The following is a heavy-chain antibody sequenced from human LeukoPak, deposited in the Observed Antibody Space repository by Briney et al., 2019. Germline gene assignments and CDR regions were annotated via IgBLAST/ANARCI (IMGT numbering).Heavy chain of an antibody. D-gene: IGHD2/OR15-2a*01. V-gene: IGHV3-66*01. CDR2: IYSGGNT. CDR1: GFTVSSNY. Sequence: GSLRLSCVASGFTVSSNYMSWVRQAPGKGLEWVSIIYSGGNTYYADSVKGRVTISRDNSKNTLYLQMNSLRAEDTAVYYCARGYFLDAFDIWGQGTMVTVSS. J-gene: IGHJ3*02. CDR3: ARGYFLDAFDI.